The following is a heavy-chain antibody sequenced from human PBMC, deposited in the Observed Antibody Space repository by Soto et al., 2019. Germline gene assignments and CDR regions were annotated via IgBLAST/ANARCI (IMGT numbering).Heavy chain of an antibody. V-gene: IGHV3-23*01. CDR1: GFTFSSYA. CDR2: ISGSGGST. J-gene: IGHJ4*02. D-gene: IGHD3-10*01. Sequence: EVQLLESGGGLVQPGGSLRLSCAASGFTFSSYAMSWVRQAPGKGLEWVSAISGSGGSTYYADSVKGRFTISRDNSKNKLYVHMKGWKAEDRAVYYCSKTVAAFRSGSYPDYCVKGSMVTVSS. CDR3: SKTVAAFRSGSYPDY.